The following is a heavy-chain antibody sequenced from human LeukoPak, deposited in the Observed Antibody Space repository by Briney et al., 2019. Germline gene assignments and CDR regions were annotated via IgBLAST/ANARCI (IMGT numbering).Heavy chain of an antibody. CDR2: IWYDGTNK. CDR1: GFTVSNNY. Sequence: GGSLRLSCAASGFTVSNNYMSWVRQAPGKGLEWVAVIWYDGTNKYYADSVKGRFTISRDNSKNTLYLQMNSLRAEDTAVYYCARIGGDRHPIEYWGQGTLVTVSS. J-gene: IGHJ4*02. V-gene: IGHV3-33*08. D-gene: IGHD2-21*02. CDR3: ARIGGDRHPIEY.